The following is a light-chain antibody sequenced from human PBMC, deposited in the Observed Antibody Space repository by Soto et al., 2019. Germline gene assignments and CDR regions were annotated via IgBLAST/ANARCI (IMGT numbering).Light chain of an antibody. CDR2: KAS. J-gene: IGKJ1*01. Sequence: DIQMTQSPSTLSASVGDRVTITCRASQSISSRLAWYQQKPGEAPKLLIYKASSLESGVASRFSGSEFGTEFTLTISSLQPDDFATYYCQQYNNYWTFGQGTKVEIK. CDR1: QSISSR. CDR3: QQYNNYWT. V-gene: IGKV1-5*03.